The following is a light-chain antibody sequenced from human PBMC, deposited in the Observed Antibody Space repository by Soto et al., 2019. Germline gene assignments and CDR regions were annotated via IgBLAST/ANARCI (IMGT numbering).Light chain of an antibody. Sequence: DIQMTQSPSSLSASVGDRVTITCRASQSISSYLNWYQQKPGKAPKLLIYAASSLQSGVPSRFSGSGSGTDSTLTISSLQPEDFATYYCQQSYSTLSITFGQGTRLAI. CDR1: QSISSY. CDR2: AAS. CDR3: QQSYSTLSIT. V-gene: IGKV1-39*01. J-gene: IGKJ5*01.